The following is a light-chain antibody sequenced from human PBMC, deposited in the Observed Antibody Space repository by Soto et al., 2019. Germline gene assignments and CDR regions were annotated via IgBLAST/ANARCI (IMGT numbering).Light chain of an antibody. V-gene: IGKV3-20*01. CDR1: QSVSNNY. Sequence: EIVLTQSPGTLSLSPGERATLSCRASQSVSNNYLAWYQQKPGQAPRLLIYGAYNRATGIPDRFSGSGSGTDFNLTISRLEPEDFAVYYCQQYGSAGTFGQGTKVEIK. J-gene: IGKJ1*01. CDR3: QQYGSAGT. CDR2: GAY.